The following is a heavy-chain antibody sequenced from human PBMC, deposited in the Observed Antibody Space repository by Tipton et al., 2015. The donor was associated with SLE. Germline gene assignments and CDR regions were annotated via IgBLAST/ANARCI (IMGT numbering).Heavy chain of an antibody. CDR3: ARREGSGWYGDAFDI. V-gene: IGHV1-69*05. D-gene: IGHD6-19*01. CDR1: GGTFSTYA. CDR2: IIPIFGTA. J-gene: IGHJ3*02. Sequence: QLVQSGPEVKKPGSSVKVSCKASGGTFSTYAISWVRQAPGQGLEWMGEIIPIFGTANYAQKFQGRVTITTDESTSTAYMELSSLRSEDTAVYYCARREGSGWYGDAFDIWGQGTMVTVSS.